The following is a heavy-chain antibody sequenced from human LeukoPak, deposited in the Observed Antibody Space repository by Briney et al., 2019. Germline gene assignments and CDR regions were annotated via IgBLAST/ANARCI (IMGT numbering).Heavy chain of an antibody. D-gene: IGHD2-21*01. CDR2: ITHSGNT. CDR3: AQIGIAGSALFDY. Sequence: PSETLSLTCSVYGGSFSGYYWNWIRQSPGKGLEWIAEITHSGNTKYNPSLKSRATISVDMSKNQFSLRLTSVTAADTAVYYCAQIGIAGSALFDYWGQGALVTVSS. V-gene: IGHV4-34*01. J-gene: IGHJ4*02. CDR1: GGSFSGYY.